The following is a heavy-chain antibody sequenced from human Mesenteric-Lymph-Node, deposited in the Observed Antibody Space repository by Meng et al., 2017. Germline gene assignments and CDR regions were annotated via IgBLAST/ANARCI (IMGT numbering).Heavy chain of an antibody. J-gene: IGHJ4*02. CDR3: ARDRWELRLFAY. V-gene: IGHV3-74*01. Sequence: GGSLRLSCVASGFTFGSHWMHWVRQAPGKGLEWVSRIDRDGSVTTYADSVNGRFTISRDNSKNTLYLQMNSLRAEDTAVYYCARDRWELRLFAYWGQGTLVNVSS. D-gene: IGHD1-26*01. CDR2: IDRDGSVT. CDR1: GFTFGSHW.